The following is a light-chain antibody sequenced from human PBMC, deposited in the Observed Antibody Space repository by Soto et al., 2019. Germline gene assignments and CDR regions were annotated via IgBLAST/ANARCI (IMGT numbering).Light chain of an antibody. J-gene: IGKJ2*01. CDR3: HQYADSPQT. V-gene: IGKV3-20*01. Sequence: EIVLTRSPGTLSLSPGERATLSCRASQSVSSSFLAWYQQKPGQAPRLLIHAASTGATGIPARFRGSGSGTDFTLTISSLEPEDSAVYFCHQYADSPQTFGQGTKVDNK. CDR2: AAS. CDR1: QSVSSSF.